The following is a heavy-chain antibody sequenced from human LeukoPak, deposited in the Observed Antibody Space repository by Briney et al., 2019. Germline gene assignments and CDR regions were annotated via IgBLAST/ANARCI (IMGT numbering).Heavy chain of an antibody. J-gene: IGHJ5*02. CDR2: IYYSGST. D-gene: IGHD3-3*01. V-gene: IGHV4-39*02. CDR3: AREGDDFWSGYYRHNWFDP. Sequence: KPSETLSLTCTVSVGSISSSIYYWGWIRQPPGKGLEWIGSIYYSGSTYYNPSLESRVTISVDTSKNHFSLKLSSVTAADTAVYYCAREGDDFWSGYYRHNWFDPWGQGTLVTVSS. CDR1: VGSISSSIYY.